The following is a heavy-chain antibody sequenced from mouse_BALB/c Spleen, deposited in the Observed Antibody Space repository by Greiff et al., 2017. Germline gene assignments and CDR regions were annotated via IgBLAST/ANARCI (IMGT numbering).Heavy chain of an antibody. CDR1: GFTFSSYT. CDR2: ISSGGGNT. Sequence: EVHLVESGGGLVKPGGSLKLSCAASGFTFSSYTMSWVRQTPEKRLEWVATISSGGGNTYYPDSVKGRFTISRDNAKNNLYLQMSSLRSEDTALYYCARGYYGSSDYWGQGTTLTVSS. CDR3: ARGYYGSSDY. J-gene: IGHJ2*01. D-gene: IGHD1-1*01. V-gene: IGHV5-9*03.